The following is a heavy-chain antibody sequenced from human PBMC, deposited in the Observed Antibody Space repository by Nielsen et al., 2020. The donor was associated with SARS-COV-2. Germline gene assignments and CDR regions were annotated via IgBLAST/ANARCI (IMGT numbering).Heavy chain of an antibody. CDR3: AGGWYKLGY. Sequence: GESLKISCAASGFTFSSYSMNWVRQAPGKGLEWVSYISSSSSTIYYADSVKGQFTIPRDNAKNSLYLQMNSLRDEDTAVYYCAGGWYKLGYWGQGTLVTVSS. D-gene: IGHD6-13*01. V-gene: IGHV3-48*02. J-gene: IGHJ4*02. CDR1: GFTFSSYS. CDR2: ISSSSSTI.